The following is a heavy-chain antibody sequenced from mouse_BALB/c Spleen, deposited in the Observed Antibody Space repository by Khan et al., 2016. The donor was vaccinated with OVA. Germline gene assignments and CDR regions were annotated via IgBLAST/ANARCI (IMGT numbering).Heavy chain of an antibody. CDR1: GYTFTDYA. V-gene: IGHV1S137*01. CDR2: ISTYYGDA. CDR3: ARRDRYDGYYAMDY. D-gene: IGHD2-14*01. Sequence: QVQLKQSGAELVRPGVSVKISCKGSGYTFTDYAMHWVKQSHAKSLEWIGVISTYYGDASYNQKFKGKATMTVDKSSSTAYMELARLTSEDSAIYYCARRDRYDGYYAMDYWGQGTSVTVSS. J-gene: IGHJ4*01.